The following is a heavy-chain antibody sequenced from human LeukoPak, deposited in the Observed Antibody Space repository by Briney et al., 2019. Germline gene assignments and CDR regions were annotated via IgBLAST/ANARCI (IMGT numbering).Heavy chain of an antibody. Sequence: PGGSLRLSFAASELTFISYRLNWARQAQGKGREWFSSISSSRSYIYYADSVKGRFTISRDNAKNSLYLQMNSLRAEDTAVYYCARIAETGYGSGSYYNFYYYYGMDVWGQGTTVTVSS. J-gene: IGHJ6*02. V-gene: IGHV3-21*01. CDR2: ISSSRSYI. CDR1: ELTFISYR. D-gene: IGHD3-10*01. CDR3: ARIAETGYGSGSYYNFYYYYGMDV.